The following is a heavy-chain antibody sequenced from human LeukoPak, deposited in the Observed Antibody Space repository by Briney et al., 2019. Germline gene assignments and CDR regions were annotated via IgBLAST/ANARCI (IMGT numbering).Heavy chain of an antibody. CDR3: AKSPPGNYYGSGSYYNEGIDY. Sequence: GGSLRLSCAASGFTFSSYGMHWVRQAPGKGLEWVAVISYDGSNKYYADSVKGRFTISRDNSENTLYLQMNSLRAEDTAVYYCAKSPPGNYYGSGSYYNEGIDYWGQGTLVTVSS. CDR1: GFTFSSYG. J-gene: IGHJ4*02. V-gene: IGHV3-30*18. CDR2: ISYDGSNK. D-gene: IGHD3-10*01.